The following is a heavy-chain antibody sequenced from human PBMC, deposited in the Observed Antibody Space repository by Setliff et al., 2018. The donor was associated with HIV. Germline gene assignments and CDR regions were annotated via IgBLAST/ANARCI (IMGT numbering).Heavy chain of an antibody. CDR1: GFTFSSAW. CDR2: IKSKTDGGTT. J-gene: IGHJ3*02. V-gene: IGHV3-15*01. D-gene: IGHD3-22*01. Sequence: RLSCAASGFTFSSAWMNWVRQGPGKGLEWVGRIKSKTDGGTTNYAAPVKGRFTLSRDDSKNTLYLQMDSLKTEDTAVYYCTTEDYYDSTGYPYNAFDIWGQGTMVTVSS. CDR3: TTEDYYDSTGYPYNAFDI.